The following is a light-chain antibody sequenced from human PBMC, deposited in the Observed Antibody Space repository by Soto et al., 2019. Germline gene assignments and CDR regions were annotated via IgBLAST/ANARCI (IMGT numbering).Light chain of an antibody. Sequence: QSALAQPASVSGSPGRSITISCTGTSSDVGGYNYVSWYQQHPGKAPKLMIYEVNYRPSGVSNRFSGSKSGDTASLTISGLQPEDEADYYCSSYTSISLYVFGTGTKV. CDR1: SSDVGGYNY. V-gene: IGLV2-14*01. J-gene: IGLJ1*01. CDR3: SSYTSISLYV. CDR2: EVN.